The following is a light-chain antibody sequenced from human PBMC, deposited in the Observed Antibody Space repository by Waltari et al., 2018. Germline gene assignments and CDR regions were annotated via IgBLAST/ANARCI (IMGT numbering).Light chain of an antibody. CDR2: DVT. Sequence: QSALTQPRSVSGSPGQSVTISCTGTSSDVRVYNYVPWNPQHPGKTPKLMIYDVTKRPSGVPDRFSGSKSGNTASLAISGLQAEDEADYYCCSYTGIYWVFGGGTKLTVL. CDR3: CSYTGIYWV. J-gene: IGLJ3*02. CDR1: SSDVRVYNY. V-gene: IGLV2-11*01.